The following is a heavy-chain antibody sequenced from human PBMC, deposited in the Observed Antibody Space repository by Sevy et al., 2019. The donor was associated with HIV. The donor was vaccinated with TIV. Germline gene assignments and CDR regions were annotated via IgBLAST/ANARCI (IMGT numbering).Heavy chain of an antibody. D-gene: IGHD2-8*01. Sequence: GGSLRLSCAASGFTFAKYSMSWVRQAPGKGLEWVSTFSFCCGRINYADSVKGRFTISRADSKNTLFLQMNSLRAEDTATYFCAREGCTQPHDYWGQGTLVTVSS. J-gene: IGHJ4*02. CDR1: GFTFAKYS. V-gene: IGHV3-23*01. CDR3: AREGCTQPHDY. CDR2: FSFCCGRI.